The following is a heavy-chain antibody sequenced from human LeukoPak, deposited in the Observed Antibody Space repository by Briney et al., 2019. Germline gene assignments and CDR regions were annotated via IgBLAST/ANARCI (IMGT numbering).Heavy chain of an antibody. D-gene: IGHD6-19*01. CDR2: IRSKANSYAT. V-gene: IGHV3-73*01. CDR3: TRPQWLADYYYYGMDV. J-gene: IGHJ6*02. CDR1: GFTFSGSA. Sequence: GGSLRLSCAASGFTFSGSAMHWVRQASGKGLEWVGRIRSKANSYATAYAASVKGRFTISRDDSKNTAYLQMNSLKTEDTAVYYCTRPQWLADYYYYGMDVWGQGTTVTVSS.